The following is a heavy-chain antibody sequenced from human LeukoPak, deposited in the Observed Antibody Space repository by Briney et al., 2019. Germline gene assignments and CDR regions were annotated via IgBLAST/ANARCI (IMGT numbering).Heavy chain of an antibody. CDR3: AKDSSPVPRYNWFDP. D-gene: IGHD2-2*01. CDR1: GFTLSSYV. J-gene: IGHJ5*02. Sequence: GGSLRLSCAASGFTLSSYVMTWVRQAPGKGLEWVSAISGSGGSTYYADSVKGRFTISRDNSKNTLYLQMNSLRAEDTAVYYCAKDSSPVPRYNWFDPWGQGTLVTVSS. CDR2: ISGSGGST. V-gene: IGHV3-23*01.